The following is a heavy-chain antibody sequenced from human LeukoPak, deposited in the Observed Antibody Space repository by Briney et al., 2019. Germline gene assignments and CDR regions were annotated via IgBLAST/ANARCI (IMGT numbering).Heavy chain of an antibody. D-gene: IGHD3-10*01. J-gene: IGHJ4*02. CDR3: ARRENYSIDF. V-gene: IGHV4-39*01. Sequence: SETLSLTCTVSGASITSSNYYWGWLRQPPGEGLEWIGTFHYSGSHYYNPSLSSRATISVDTSQNQFSLKLTSVTAADTAVYYCARRENYSIDFWGQGTLVTVSS. CDR1: GASITSSNYY. CDR2: FHYSGSH.